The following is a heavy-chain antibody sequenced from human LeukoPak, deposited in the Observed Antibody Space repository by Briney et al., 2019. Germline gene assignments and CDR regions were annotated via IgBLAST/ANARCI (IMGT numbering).Heavy chain of an antibody. J-gene: IGHJ3*02. CDR2: INPNSGGT. CDR1: GYTFTGYY. CDR3: ARGGQDALSRYYDFWSGLPFDI. D-gene: IGHD3-3*01. V-gene: IGHV1-2*02. Sequence: ASVKVSCKASGYTFTGYYMHWVRQAPGQGLEWMPWINPNSGGTNYAQKFQGRVTMTRDTSINTAYMELSRLRSDDTAVYYCARGGQDALSRYYDFWSGLPFDIWGQGTMVTVSS.